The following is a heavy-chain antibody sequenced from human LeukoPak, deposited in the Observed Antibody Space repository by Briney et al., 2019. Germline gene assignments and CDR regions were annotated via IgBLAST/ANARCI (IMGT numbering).Heavy chain of an antibody. V-gene: IGHV3-23*01. J-gene: IGHJ4*02. D-gene: IGHD3-10*01. CDR1: GFTFSSYG. CDR2: ISDSGGYT. CDR3: AKLGNFASGSYSD. Sequence: PGGSLRLSCAASGFTFSSYGMHWVRQAPGKGLEWVSGISDSGGYTYYADSVKGRFTISRDNSKNTLYLHMNSLRAEDTAVYYCAKLGNFASGSYSDWGQGTLVTVSS.